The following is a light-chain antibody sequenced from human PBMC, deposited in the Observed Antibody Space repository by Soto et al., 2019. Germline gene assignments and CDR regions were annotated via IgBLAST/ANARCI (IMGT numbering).Light chain of an antibody. V-gene: IGLV2-23*02. Sequence: QSALTQPASVSGSPGQSITISCTGSSSDVGVSNLVSWYQQHPGKAPKLIIYEVSQRPSGVSNRFSGSKSGNTASLTISGLQADDGCDYSCCSYANSRWLFGAGTKLTVL. CDR2: EVS. J-gene: IGLJ3*02. CDR3: CSYANSRWL. CDR1: SSDVGVSNL.